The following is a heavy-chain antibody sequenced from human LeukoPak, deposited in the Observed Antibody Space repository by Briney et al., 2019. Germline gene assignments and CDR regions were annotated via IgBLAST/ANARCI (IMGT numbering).Heavy chain of an antibody. CDR2: ISSSGSTI. J-gene: IGHJ6*02. CDR3: ARDPRLYYGMDV. V-gene: IGHV3-11*04. CDR1: GFTFSDYY. Sequence: GGSLRLSCAASGFTFSDYYMNWVRQAPGKGLEWVSYISSSGSTIYYADSVKGRFTISRDNAKNSLYLQMNSLRAEDTAVYYCARDPRLYYGMDVWGQGTTVSVSS.